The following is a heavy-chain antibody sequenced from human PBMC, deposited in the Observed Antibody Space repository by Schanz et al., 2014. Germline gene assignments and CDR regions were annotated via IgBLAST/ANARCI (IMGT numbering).Heavy chain of an antibody. CDR1: GFTFSRSG. J-gene: IGHJ4*02. V-gene: IGHV3-66*01. Sequence: EVQLVESGGGLVQPGRSLRLSCAASGFTFSRSGMHWVRQPPGKGLEWVSVINSAGTTYYADSVKGRFTFSRDSSKNTVYLQMDSLRADDTSVYYCARGRGYIIGQWGQGILVTVSS. CDR2: INSAGTT. D-gene: IGHD3-10*01. CDR3: ARGRGYIIGQ.